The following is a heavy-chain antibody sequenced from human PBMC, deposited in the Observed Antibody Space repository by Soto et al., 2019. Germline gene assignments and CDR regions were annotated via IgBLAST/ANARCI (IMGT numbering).Heavy chain of an antibody. D-gene: IGHD3-22*01. CDR2: IYYSGST. CDR3: ARGVAGYYYDSSGSEYGAFDI. J-gene: IGHJ3*02. CDR1: GGSISSYY. V-gene: IGHV4-59*01. Sequence: SETLSLTCTVSGGSISSYYWSWIRQPPGKGLEWIGYIYYSGSTNYNPSLKSRVTISVDTSKNQFSLKLSSVTAADTAVYYCARGVAGYYYDSSGSEYGAFDIWGQGTMVTVSS.